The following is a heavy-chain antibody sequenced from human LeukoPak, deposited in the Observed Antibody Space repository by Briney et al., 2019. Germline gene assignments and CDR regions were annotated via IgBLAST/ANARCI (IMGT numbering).Heavy chain of an antibody. CDR2: FSGSGGST. Sequence: GGSLRLSCAASGFTFSSFAMSWVRRAPGKGLEWVSAFSGSGGSTYYADSVKGRFSISRDNSKNTLYLQMNSLRAEDTAAYYCAKDGGILGGQGTLVTVSS. CDR1: GFTFSSFA. D-gene: IGHD3-3*02. V-gene: IGHV3-23*01. J-gene: IGHJ4*02. CDR3: AKDGGIL.